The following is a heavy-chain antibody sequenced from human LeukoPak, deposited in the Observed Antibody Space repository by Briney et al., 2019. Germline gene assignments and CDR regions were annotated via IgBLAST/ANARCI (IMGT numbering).Heavy chain of an antibody. CDR2: ISAYNGNT. V-gene: IGHV1-18*01. J-gene: IGHJ6*02. Sequence: ASVKVSCTASGYTFTSYGISWVRQAPGQGLEWMGWISAYNGNTNYAQKLQGRVTITTDTSTSTAYMELRSLRSDDTAVYYCARDPPSDYDILTGYYTGYYYCGMDVWGQGATVTVSS. D-gene: IGHD3-9*01. CDR3: ARDPPSDYDILTGYYTGYYYCGMDV. CDR1: GYTFTSYG.